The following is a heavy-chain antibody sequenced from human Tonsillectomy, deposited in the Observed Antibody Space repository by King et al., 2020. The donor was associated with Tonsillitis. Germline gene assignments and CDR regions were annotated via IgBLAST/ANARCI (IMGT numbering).Heavy chain of an antibody. CDR3: AKGLHYYYDSSGTYNWFDP. V-gene: IGHV3-23*04. Sequence: VQLVESGGGLVQPGGSLRRSCAAAGFTFSSDAMSLVRKAPGKGLEWVSAISGSGCSTYYAESVKGRFTISRDNSKNTLYLQMNSLSAEDTAVYYCAKGLHYYYDSSGTYNWFDPWGQGTLVTVSS. J-gene: IGHJ5*02. CDR1: GFTFSSDA. D-gene: IGHD3-22*01. CDR2: ISGSGCST.